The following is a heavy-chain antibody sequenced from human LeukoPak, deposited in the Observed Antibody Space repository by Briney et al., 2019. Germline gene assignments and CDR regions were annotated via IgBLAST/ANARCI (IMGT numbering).Heavy chain of an antibody. CDR1: GDSISNYY. CDR3: ARGCSITWELGY. CDR2: LYSRGGT. Sequence: PETLSLTCTVSGDSISNYYWSWIRQPAGKGLEWIGRLYSRGGTNYNPSLRSRVTISVDTSKNQLSLNLSSVSAADTAVYYCARGCSITWELGYWGQGILVTVSS. D-gene: IGHD1-26*01. V-gene: IGHV4-4*07. J-gene: IGHJ4*02.